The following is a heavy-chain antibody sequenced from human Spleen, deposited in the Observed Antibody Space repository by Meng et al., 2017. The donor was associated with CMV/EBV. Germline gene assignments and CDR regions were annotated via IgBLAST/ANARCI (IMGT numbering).Heavy chain of an antibody. CDR3: ARAVATIGGYYYGMDV. CDR1: GGSISSYY. V-gene: IGHV4-59*01. CDR2: IYYSGST. J-gene: IGHJ6*02. Sequence: SETLSLTCTVSGGSISSYYWSWIRQPPGKGLEWIGYIYYSGSTNYNPSLKSRVTISVDTSKNQFSLKLSSVTAADTAVYYCARAVATIGGYYYGMDVLGQGTTVTVSS. D-gene: IGHD5-12*01.